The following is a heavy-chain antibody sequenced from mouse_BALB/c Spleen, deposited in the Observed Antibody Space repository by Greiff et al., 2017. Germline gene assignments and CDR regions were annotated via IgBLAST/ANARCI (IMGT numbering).Heavy chain of an antibody. D-gene: IGHD1-1*01. V-gene: IGHV1-9*01. Sequence: VKLQQSGAELMKPGASVKISCKATGYTFSSYWIEWVKQRPGHGLEWIGEILPGSGSTNYNEKFKGKATFTADTSSNTAYMQLSSLTSEDSAVYYCARRTYYYGSSPYWGQGTTLTVSS. J-gene: IGHJ2*01. CDR3: ARRTYYYGSSPY. CDR2: ILPGSGST. CDR1: GYTFSSYW.